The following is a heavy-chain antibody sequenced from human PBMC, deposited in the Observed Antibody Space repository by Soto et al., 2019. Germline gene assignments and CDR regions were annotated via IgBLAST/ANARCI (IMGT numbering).Heavy chain of an antibody. CDR1: GFTFSSYW. CDR3: ARGNCSSPNCYSFSGYYGMDV. J-gene: IGHJ6*02. Sequence: PGGSLRLSCAASGFTFSSYWMSWVRQAPGKGLEWVANIKQDGSEKYYVDSVKGRFTISRDNAKNSLYLQMNSLRAEDTAVYYCARGNCSSPNCYSFSGYYGMDVWGQGTTVTVSS. V-gene: IGHV3-7*01. D-gene: IGHD2-2*01. CDR2: IKQDGSEK.